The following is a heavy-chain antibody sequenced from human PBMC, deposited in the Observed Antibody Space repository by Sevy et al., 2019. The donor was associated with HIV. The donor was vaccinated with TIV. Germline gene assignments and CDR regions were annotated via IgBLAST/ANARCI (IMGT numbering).Heavy chain of an antibody. V-gene: IGHV3-23*01. D-gene: IGHD2-8*01. CDR3: AREGCSRPHDY. Sequence: GGSLRLSCAASGLAFYEYSMSWIRQAPGKGLEWVATLSFGCGKINYADSVKGRFTISRDNSKNSFYLQMDNLRVEDTALYYCAREGCSRPHDYWGQGTRVTVSS. J-gene: IGHJ4*02. CDR1: GLAFYEYS. CDR2: LSFGCGKI.